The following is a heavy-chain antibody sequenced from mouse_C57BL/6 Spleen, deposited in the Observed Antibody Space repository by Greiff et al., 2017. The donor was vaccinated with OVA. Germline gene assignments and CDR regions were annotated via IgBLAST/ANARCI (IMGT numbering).Heavy chain of an antibody. CDR1: GYTFTGYW. V-gene: IGHV1-9*01. D-gene: IGHD3-2*02. J-gene: IGHJ3*01. CDR2: ILPGSGGT. Sequence: QVQLQQSGAELMKPGASVKLSCKATGYTFTGYWIEWVKQRPGHGLEWIGEILPGSGGTNYNEKFKGKATFTADTSSNTAYMQLSSLTTEDSAIYYCARAPRQLRLGAWFAYWGQGTLVTVSA. CDR3: ARAPRQLRLGAWFAY.